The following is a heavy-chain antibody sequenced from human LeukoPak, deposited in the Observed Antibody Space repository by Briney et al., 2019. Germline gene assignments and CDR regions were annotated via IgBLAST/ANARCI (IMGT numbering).Heavy chain of an antibody. CDR2: IRRKANSYAT. V-gene: IGHV3-73*01. CDR1: RFPFSGSA. J-gene: IGHJ4*02. CDR3: GRLFGGVTTFDY. Sequence: GSLRLSCAATRFPFSGSAMHWVRPASGKGLEWVGRIRRKANSYATAYAASVKGRFIISRDDSKNTAYLQMNSMRVEDTAVYYCGRLFGGVTTFDYWGQGALVTVSS. D-gene: IGHD2-8*02.